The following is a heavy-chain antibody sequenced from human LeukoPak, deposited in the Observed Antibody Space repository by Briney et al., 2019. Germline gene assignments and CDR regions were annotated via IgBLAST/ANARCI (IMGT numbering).Heavy chain of an antibody. J-gene: IGHJ4*02. CDR3: AGGRYGDYYFDY. V-gene: IGHV3-11*01. Sequence: GGSLRLSCAASGFTFSDYYMSWIRQAPGKGLEWVSYISSGGSTIYYADSVRGRFTISRDNAENLLYLQMNSLRAEDTAVYYCAGGRYGDYYFDYWGQGTLVTVSS. CDR2: ISSGGSTI. D-gene: IGHD4-17*01. CDR1: GFTFSDYY.